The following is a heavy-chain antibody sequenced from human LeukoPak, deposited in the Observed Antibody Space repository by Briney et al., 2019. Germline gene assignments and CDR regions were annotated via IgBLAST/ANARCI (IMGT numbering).Heavy chain of an antibody. CDR2: IWYDGSNK. CDR1: GFTFSSYG. D-gene: IGHD6-13*01. J-gene: IGHJ6*03. CDR3: AKDAKQLVNYYYYMDV. Sequence: PGGSLRLSCAASGFTFSSYGMHWVRQAPGKGLEWVAVIWYDGSNKYYADSVKGRFTISRDNSKNTLYLQMNSLRAEDTAVCYCAKDAKQLVNYYYYMDVWGKGTTVTVSS. V-gene: IGHV3-33*06.